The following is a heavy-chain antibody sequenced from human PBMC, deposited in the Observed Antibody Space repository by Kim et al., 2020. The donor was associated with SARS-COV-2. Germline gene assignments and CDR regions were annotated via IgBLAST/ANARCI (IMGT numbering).Heavy chain of an antibody. V-gene: IGHV3-48*03. CDR3: ARGWIAGGMDV. CDR1: GFTFSSYE. CDR2: ISSSGSTI. Sequence: GGSLRLSCAASGFTFSSYEMNWVRQAPGKGLEWVSYISSSGSTIYYADSVKGRFTISRDNAKNSLYLQMNSLRAEDTAVYYCARGWIAGGMDVWGQGTTVTVSS. J-gene: IGHJ6*02. D-gene: IGHD6-13*01.